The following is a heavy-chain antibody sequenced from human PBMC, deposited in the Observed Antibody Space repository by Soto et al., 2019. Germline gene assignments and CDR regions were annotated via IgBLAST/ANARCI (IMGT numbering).Heavy chain of an antibody. D-gene: IGHD3-10*01. J-gene: IGHJ4*02. CDR2: ISSGSNTI. Sequence: EVQLVESGGGLVQPGGFLRLSCAASKFTFSSYSMNWVRQAPGQGLEWVSYISSGSNTIYYADSVKGRFTISRDNAKNSLYLQMNSLRAEDTAVYYCARKTYGSGNYFHDYWGQGTLVTVSS. CDR3: ARKTYGSGNYFHDY. V-gene: IGHV3-48*01. CDR1: KFTFSSYS.